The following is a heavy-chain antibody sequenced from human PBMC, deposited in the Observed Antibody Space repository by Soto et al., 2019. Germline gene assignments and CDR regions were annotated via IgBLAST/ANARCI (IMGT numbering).Heavy chain of an antibody. CDR3: ARGVYYGSGSYYHYYYYGMDV. D-gene: IGHD3-10*01. V-gene: IGHV1-69*01. CDR1: GGTFSSYA. Sequence: QVQLVQSGAEVKKPGSSVKVSCTASGGTFSSYAISWVRQAPGQGLEWMGGIIPLFGTANYAQKFQGRVTITADESTSTAYMGLSSLRSEDTAVYYCARGVYYGSGSYYHYYYYGMDVWGQGTTVTVSS. J-gene: IGHJ6*02. CDR2: IIPLFGTA.